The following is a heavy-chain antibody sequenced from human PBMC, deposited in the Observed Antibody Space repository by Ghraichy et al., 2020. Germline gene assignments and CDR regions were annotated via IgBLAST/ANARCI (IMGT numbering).Heavy chain of an antibody. CDR2: MNPNSGNT. D-gene: IGHD2-21*02. Sequence: ASVKVSCKASGYTFTSYDINWVRQATGQGLEWMGWMNPNSGNTGYAQKFQGRVTMTRNTSISTAYMELSSLRSEDTAVYYCAREGGIVVVTENGMDVWGQGTTVNVSS. CDR1: GYTFTSYD. V-gene: IGHV1-8*01. CDR3: AREGGIVVVTENGMDV. J-gene: IGHJ6*02.